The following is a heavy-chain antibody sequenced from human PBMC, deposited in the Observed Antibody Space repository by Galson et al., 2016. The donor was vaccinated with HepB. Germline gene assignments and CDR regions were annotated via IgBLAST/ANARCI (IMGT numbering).Heavy chain of an antibody. Sequence: SLRLSCAASGLTFSSYWMNWVRQAPGKGPEWVANIKQDGREQYYVDSVKGRFTISRDNAKNSLYLQMNSLRAEDTAVYYCARHHGSGSYWDYFDYWGQGTLVTVSS. CDR2: IKQDGREQ. J-gene: IGHJ4*02. CDR3: ARHHGSGSYWDYFDY. D-gene: IGHD3-10*01. CDR1: GLTFSSYW. V-gene: IGHV3-7*03.